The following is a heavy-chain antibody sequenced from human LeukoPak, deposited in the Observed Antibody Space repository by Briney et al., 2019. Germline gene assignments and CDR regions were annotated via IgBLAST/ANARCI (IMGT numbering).Heavy chain of an antibody. CDR2: IRYDGSNK. Sequence: GGSLRLSCAASGFTLSSYGMHWVRQAPGKGLEWVAFIRYDGSNKYYADSVKGRFTISRDNSKNTLYLQMNSLRAEDTAVYYCAKDPYSSGWFDVFGAFDIWGQGTMVTVSS. J-gene: IGHJ3*02. D-gene: IGHD6-19*01. CDR3: AKDPYSSGWFDVFGAFDI. CDR1: GFTLSSYG. V-gene: IGHV3-30*02.